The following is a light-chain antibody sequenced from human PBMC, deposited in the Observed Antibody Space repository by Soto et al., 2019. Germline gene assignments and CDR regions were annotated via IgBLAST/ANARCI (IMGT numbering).Light chain of an antibody. CDR3: HQTYITPWM. J-gene: IGKJ1*01. Sequence: DIQMTQSPSSRSASVGDRVTITCRASQSISTYLNWYQQKPGKAPTLLIYAASSLESGVPSRFTGSGSGTDFTLTISSLQPEDFATYFCHQTYITPWMFGQGTKVDIK. CDR1: QSISTY. V-gene: IGKV1-39*01. CDR2: AAS.